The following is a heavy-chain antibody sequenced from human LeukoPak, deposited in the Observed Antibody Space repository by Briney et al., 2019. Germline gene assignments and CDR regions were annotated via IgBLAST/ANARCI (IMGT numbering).Heavy chain of an antibody. CDR3: ARATDEVDTTHLGY. CDR1: GGSFSGYY. D-gene: IGHD5-18*01. V-gene: IGHV4-34*01. J-gene: IGHJ4*02. Sequence: SETLSLTCAVYGGSFSGYYWSWIRQPPGKGLEWMGEINHSGSTNYNPSLKSRVTISVDTSKNQFSLKLSSVTAADTAVYYCARATDEVDTTHLGYWGQGTLVTVSS. CDR2: INHSGST.